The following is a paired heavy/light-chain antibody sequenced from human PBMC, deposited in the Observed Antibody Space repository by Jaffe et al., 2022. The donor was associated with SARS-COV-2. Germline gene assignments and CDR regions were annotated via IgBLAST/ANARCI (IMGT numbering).Light chain of an antibody. J-gene: IGKJ2*01. V-gene: IGKV3-20*01. CDR2: STS. Sequence: EIVLTQSPGTLSLSPGERATLSCRASHTVDSRFLDWYQQKPGQAPRLLIYSTSNRANGIPDRFSGSGSATDFTLTISRLEPEDFAVYYCQQYTNSPPYTFGQGTKLEIK. CDR1: HTVDSRF. CDR3: QQYTNSPPYT.
Heavy chain of an antibody. CDR3: ARGSTGQFGP. J-gene: IGHJ5*02. CDR1: GGSVSRHY. CDR2: LHHSESN. V-gene: IGHV4-59*02. Sequence: QMQLQESGPGLVKPSETLSLTCTVSGGSVSRHYWSWIRQSPGMGLEWIAYLHHSESNNYNPSLKSRVTVSVDTSKNQFSLTLSSVTAADTAVYFCARGSTGQFGPWGQGILVTVS. D-gene: IGHD1-1*01.